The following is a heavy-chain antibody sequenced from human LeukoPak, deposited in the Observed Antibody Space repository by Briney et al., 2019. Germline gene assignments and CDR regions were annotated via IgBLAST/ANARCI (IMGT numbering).Heavy chain of an antibody. CDR3: ARGGGHYNCAYGMP. J-gene: IGHJ4*02. CDR2: INPNSGGT. Sequence: ASVKVSCKASGYRFTENYLHWLRQAPGQGPEWMGCINPNSGGTYYAQNFQGRVTLTRDTSISTAYMELSDLTSDDTAIYYCARGGGHYNCAYGMPWGQGTLATVSS. V-gene: IGHV1-2*02. D-gene: IGHD1-1*01. CDR1: GYRFTENY.